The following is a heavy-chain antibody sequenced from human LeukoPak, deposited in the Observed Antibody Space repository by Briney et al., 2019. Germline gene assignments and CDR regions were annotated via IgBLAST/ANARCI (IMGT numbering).Heavy chain of an antibody. J-gene: IGHJ4*02. D-gene: IGHD3-22*01. CDR1: GYTFSNYG. CDR2: ISTYNGNT. V-gene: IGHV1-18*01. Sequence: ASVKVSCKASGYTFSNYGIIWVRQAPGQGLEWMGWISTYNGNTNYVQKLQGRVTVTTDTSTSTAYMELRSLRSDDTAVYYCAGYYYDSSGYYCYFDYWGQGTLVTVSS. CDR3: AGYYYDSSGYYCYFDY.